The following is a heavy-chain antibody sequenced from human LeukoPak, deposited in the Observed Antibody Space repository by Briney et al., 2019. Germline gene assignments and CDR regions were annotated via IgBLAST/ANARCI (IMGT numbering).Heavy chain of an antibody. J-gene: IGHJ4*02. V-gene: IGHV1-18*01. CDR1: GYTFTSYG. CDR3: AREGLGELTLDY. Sequence: VASVKVSCKASGYTFTSYGISWVRQAPGQGLGWMGWISTYNGDTNYAQKLQGRVIMTTDTSTNTAYMELRSLRSDDTAVYYCAREGLGELTLDYWGQGTLVTVSS. D-gene: IGHD3-16*01. CDR2: ISTYNGDT.